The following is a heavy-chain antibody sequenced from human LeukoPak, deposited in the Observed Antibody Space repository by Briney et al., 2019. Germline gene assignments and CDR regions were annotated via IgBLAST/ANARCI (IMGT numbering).Heavy chain of an antibody. V-gene: IGHV4-39*01. J-gene: IGHJ4*02. CDR3: ASPQGISGQIDY. CDR1: GGSISSSSYY. Sequence: PSXTLSLTCTVSGGSISSSSYYWGWIRQPRGKGLEWIGSIYYSGSTYYSPSLKSRVTISVDTSKNQFSLKLSSVTAADTAVYYCASPQGISGQIDYWGQGTLVTVSS. CDR2: IYYSGST. D-gene: IGHD2-15*01.